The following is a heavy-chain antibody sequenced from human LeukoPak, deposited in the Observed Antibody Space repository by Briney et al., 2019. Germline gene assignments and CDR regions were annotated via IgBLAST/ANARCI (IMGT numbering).Heavy chain of an antibody. CDR3: ARSMIVVVRLVY. V-gene: IGHV1-2*02. CDR1: GYTFTGYY. J-gene: IGHJ4*02. D-gene: IGHD3-22*01. Sequence: ASVKVSCKASGYTFTGYYLHWVRQAPGQGLEWMGWINPNSGGTNYAQKFQGRVTMTRDTSISTAYMELSRLRSDDTAVYYCARSMIVVVRLVYWGQGTLVTVSS. CDR2: INPNSGGT.